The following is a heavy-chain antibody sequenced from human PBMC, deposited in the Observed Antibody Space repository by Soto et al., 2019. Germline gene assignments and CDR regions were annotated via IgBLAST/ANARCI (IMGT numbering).Heavy chain of an antibody. CDR1: GLTFNRYW. V-gene: IGHV3-74*01. Sequence: VGSLRLSCAASGLTFNRYWMHWVRPAPGKDLVWVSHINTDGSNTNYADSVKGRFTISRDNAKSTLFLQMNSLRDEDTAVYYCAREFCSGGNCYTYYFDPWGQGIPVTVSS. CDR3: AREFCSGGNCYTYYFDP. J-gene: IGHJ5*02. CDR2: INTDGSNT. D-gene: IGHD2-15*01.